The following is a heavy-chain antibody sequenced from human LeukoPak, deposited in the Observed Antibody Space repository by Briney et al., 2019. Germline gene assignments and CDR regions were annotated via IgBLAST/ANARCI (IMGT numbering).Heavy chain of an antibody. CDR1: GFTFSSYE. J-gene: IGHJ2*01. CDR3: ARDRGYSYGPDWYLDL. Sequence: GGSLRLSCAISGFTFSSYEMNWVRQAPGKGLEWVSYISSGGHTIYYADSVKGRFTISRDNAKNSLYLQMNSLRAEDTAVYYCARDRGYSYGPDWYLDLWGRGTLVTVSS. D-gene: IGHD5-18*01. V-gene: IGHV3-48*03. CDR2: ISSGGHTI.